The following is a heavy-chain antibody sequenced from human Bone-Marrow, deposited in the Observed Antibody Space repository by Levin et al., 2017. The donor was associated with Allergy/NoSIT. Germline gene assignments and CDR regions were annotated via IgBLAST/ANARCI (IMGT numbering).Heavy chain of an antibody. V-gene: IGHV6-1*01. CDR1: GDSVSSNSAA. J-gene: IGHJ2*01. CDR3: ARAPEHDYSGNSWYFDL. CDR2: TYYRSKWYN. D-gene: IGHD4-23*01. Sequence: SQTLSLTCAISGDSVSSNSAAWNWIRQSPSRGLEWLGRTYYRSKWYNDYAVSVKSRITINPDTSKNQFSLQLNSVTPEDTAVYYCARAPEHDYSGNSWYFDLWGRGTLVTVSS.